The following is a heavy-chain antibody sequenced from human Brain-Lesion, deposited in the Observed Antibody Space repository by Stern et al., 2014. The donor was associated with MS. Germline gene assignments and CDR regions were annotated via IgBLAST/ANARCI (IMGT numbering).Heavy chain of an antibody. V-gene: IGHV3-30*18. CDR1: GFNFGSCA. D-gene: IGHD2/OR15-2a*01. CDR2: VSYDGSNK. Sequence: QVQLVQSGGGVVQPGRPLSLPCVASGFNFGSCALHWARQAPPKGLAWVAGVSYDGSNKYYADSVKGRFTISRDNSQNTLYMQMSSLRPEDTAVYYCAKDRQYLTYFFDHWGQGSLVTVSS. J-gene: IGHJ5*02. CDR3: AKDRQYLTYFFDH.